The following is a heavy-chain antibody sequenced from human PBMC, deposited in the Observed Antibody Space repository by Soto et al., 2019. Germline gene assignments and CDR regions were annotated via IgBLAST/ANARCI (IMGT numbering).Heavy chain of an antibody. CDR2: IYPSGSS. CDR1: GGAISSGGYS. J-gene: IGHJ3*02. CDR3: ARAGKTNDGGNFDI. Sequence: QLQLQESGSGLVKPAQTLSLTCAVSGGAISSGGYSWSWIRKPPGKGLEWIGYIYPSGSSYYRPSLRCRVTMAVDRSKNQFTLKLTSVTAADTAVYYCARAGKTNDGGNFDICGQGTIVTVSS. D-gene: IGHD1-1*01. V-gene: IGHV4-30-2*01.